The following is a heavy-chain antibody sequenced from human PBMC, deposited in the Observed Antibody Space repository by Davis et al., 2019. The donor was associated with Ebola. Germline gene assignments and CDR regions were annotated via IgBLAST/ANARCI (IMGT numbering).Heavy chain of an antibody. CDR2: IIPIFGTA. CDR3: ARESTHAYGSGSYAPQTTNWFDP. D-gene: IGHD3-10*01. V-gene: IGHV1-69*05. J-gene: IGHJ5*02. Sequence: SVKVSCKASGCTFSSYAISWVRQAPGQGLEWMGGIIPIFGTANYAQKLQGRVTMTTDTSTSTAYMELRSLRSDDTAVYYCARESTHAYGSGSYAPQTTNWFDPWGQGTLVTVSS. CDR1: GCTFSSYA.